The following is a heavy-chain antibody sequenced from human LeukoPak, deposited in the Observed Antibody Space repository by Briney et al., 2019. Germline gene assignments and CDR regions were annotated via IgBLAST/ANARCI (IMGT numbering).Heavy chain of an antibody. D-gene: IGHD3-10*01. J-gene: IGHJ6*04. V-gene: IGHV5-51*01. CDR2: IYPGDSDT. CDR3: ARLITMVRGGYYGMDV. Sequence: GESLKISCKGSGYSFTSYWIGWVRQMPGKGLEWMGIIYPGDSDTRYSPSFQGQVTISADKSISTAYLQWSSLMASDTAMYYCARLITMVRGGYYGMDVWGKGTTVTVSS. CDR1: GYSFTSYW.